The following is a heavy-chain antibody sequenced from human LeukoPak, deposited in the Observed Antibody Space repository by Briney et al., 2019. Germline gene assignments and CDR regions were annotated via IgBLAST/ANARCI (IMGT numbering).Heavy chain of an antibody. Sequence: AGGSLRLSCAASGFTFSSYAMSWVRQAPGKGLEWVSAISGSGGSTYYADSVKGRFTISRDNSKNTLYLQMNSLRAEDTAVYYCAKRLGKSGGYFDYWGQGTLVTVSS. J-gene: IGHJ4*02. CDR1: GFTFSSYA. V-gene: IGHV3-23*01. D-gene: IGHD3-16*01. CDR2: ISGSGGST. CDR3: AKRLGKSGGYFDY.